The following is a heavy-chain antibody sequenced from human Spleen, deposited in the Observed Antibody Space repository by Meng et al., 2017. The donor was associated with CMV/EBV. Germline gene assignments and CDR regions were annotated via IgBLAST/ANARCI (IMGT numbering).Heavy chain of an antibody. CDR2: IYSGGTK. V-gene: IGHV3-53*01. Sequence: GESLKISCAASGFTVSSNYMNWVRQTPGKGLEWVSVIYSGGTKFYADSVKGRFTISRDNSKNTLYLQMNSLRAEDTALYYCAGGIAARLTYWGQGTLVTVSS. CDR1: GFTVSSNY. J-gene: IGHJ4*02. CDR3: AGGIAARLTY. D-gene: IGHD6-6*01.